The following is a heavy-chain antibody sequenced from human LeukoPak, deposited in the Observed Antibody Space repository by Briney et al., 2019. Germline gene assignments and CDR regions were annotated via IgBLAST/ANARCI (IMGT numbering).Heavy chain of an antibody. Sequence: ASVKVSCKASGYTFTSYDINWVRQATGQGLEWMGWMNPNSGNTGYAQKFQGRVTITRNTSISTTYMELSSLRSEDTAMYYCARLPRLRSPPNWFDPWGQGTLVTVSS. D-gene: IGHD4-17*01. CDR3: ARLPRLRSPPNWFDP. J-gene: IGHJ5*02. CDR1: GYTFTSYD. CDR2: MNPNSGNT. V-gene: IGHV1-8*03.